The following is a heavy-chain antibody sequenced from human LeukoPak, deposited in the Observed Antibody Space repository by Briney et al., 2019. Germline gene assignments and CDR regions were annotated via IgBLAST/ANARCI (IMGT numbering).Heavy chain of an antibody. CDR3: ARITRGDSGSYSFDY. D-gene: IGHD1-26*01. CDR1: GGTFSSYA. J-gene: IGHJ4*02. Sequence: SVKVSCKASGGTFSSYAISWVRQAPGQGLEWMGGIIPIFGTANYAQKFQGGVTITTDESTSTAYMELSSLRSADTAVYYCARITRGDSGSYSFDYWGQGTLVTVSS. CDR2: IIPIFGTA. V-gene: IGHV1-69*05.